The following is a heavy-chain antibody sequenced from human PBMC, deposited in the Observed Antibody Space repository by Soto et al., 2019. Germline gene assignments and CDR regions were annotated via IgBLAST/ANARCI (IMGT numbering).Heavy chain of an antibody. V-gene: IGHV3-30-3*01. CDR1: GFSFTTYA. CDR3: ARAIETAMDPCDY. J-gene: IGHJ4*02. D-gene: IGHD5-18*01. CDR2: ISDDGSIK. Sequence: GSLRLSCAASGFSFTTYAMHWVRQAPGKGLEWVAVISDDGSIKYYADSVKGRFTISRDNSKNTFYLQMNSLRGDDTALYYCARAIETAMDPCDYWGQGALVTVSS.